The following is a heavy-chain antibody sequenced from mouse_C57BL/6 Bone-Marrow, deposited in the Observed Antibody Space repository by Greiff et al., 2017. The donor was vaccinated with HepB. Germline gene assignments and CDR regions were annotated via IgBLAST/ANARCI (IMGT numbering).Heavy chain of an antibody. D-gene: IGHD4-1*01. Sequence: DVMLVESGGDLVKPGGSLKLSCAASGFTFSSYGMSWVRQTPDKRLEWVATISSGGSYTYSPDSVKGRFTISRNNAKNTLYLQMSSLKSEDTAMDYCARRPGTGGYFDVWGTGTTVTVSS. CDR2: ISSGGSYT. CDR3: ARRPGTGGYFDV. CDR1: GFTFSSYG. J-gene: IGHJ1*03. V-gene: IGHV5-6*02.